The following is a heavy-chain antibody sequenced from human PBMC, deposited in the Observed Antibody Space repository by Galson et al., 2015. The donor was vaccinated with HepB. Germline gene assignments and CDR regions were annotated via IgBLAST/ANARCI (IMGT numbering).Heavy chain of an antibody. Sequence: SLRPSCAASGVCFDNYALSCVRQAPGEGLQWVSSITGGGAYTYYADSVKGRLNISRDNSKDTLYLHRSSLRAGDTAVYNCANGHYYSSSGYYYYVDYWGQGTLVTVSS. CDR1: GVCFDNYA. J-gene: IGHJ4*02. V-gene: IGHV3-23*01. D-gene: IGHD3-22*01. CDR2: ITGGGAYT. CDR3: ANGHYYSSSGYYYYVDY.